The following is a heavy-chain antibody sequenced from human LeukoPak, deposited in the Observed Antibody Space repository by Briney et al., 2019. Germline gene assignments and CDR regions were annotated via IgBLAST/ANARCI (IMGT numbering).Heavy chain of an antibody. CDR1: GGSISSGGYS. CDR2: IYYSGST. V-gene: IGHV4-31*03. CDR3: ARGRALGIVVVPAATQAYYFDY. J-gene: IGHJ4*02. D-gene: IGHD2-2*03. Sequence: SQTLSLTCTVSGGSISSGGYSWSWIRQHPGKGLEWIGYIYYSGSTYYNPSLKSRVTISVDTSKNQFSLKLSSVTAADTAVYYCARGRALGIVVVPAATQAYYFDYWGQGTLVTVSS.